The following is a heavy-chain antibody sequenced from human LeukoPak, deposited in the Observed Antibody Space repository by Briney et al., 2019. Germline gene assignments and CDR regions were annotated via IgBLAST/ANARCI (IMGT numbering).Heavy chain of an antibody. V-gene: IGHV4-39*01. J-gene: IGHJ2*01. CDR2: IDYSGSS. CDR1: GGSISSSSYY. Sequence: PSETLSLTCTVSGGSISSSSYYWGWIRQPPGKGLESLGSIDYSGSSYYNPALKSRVTISVDTSKNQFSLKLSSVTAADTAVYYCARQGRRYYGSGSYLDLWGRGTLVTVSS. CDR3: ARQGRRYYGSGSYLDL. D-gene: IGHD3-10*01.